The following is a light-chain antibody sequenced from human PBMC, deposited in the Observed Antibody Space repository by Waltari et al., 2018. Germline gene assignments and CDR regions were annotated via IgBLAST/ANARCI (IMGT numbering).Light chain of an antibody. CDR2: RNN. V-gene: IGLV1-47*01. J-gene: IGLJ3*02. CDR3: AAWDDSLSVV. Sequence: QSVLTQPPSASGTPGQRVTISCSGSSSNIGSNYVYWYQQLPGTAPKLLIYRNNQRHSGGPDRFAGSKSGTSASLAISGLRSEDEADYYCAAWDDSLSVVFGGGTKLTVL. CDR1: SSNIGSNY.